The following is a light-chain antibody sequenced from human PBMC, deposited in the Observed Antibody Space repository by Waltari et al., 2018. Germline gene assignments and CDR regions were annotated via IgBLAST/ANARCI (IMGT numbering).Light chain of an antibody. CDR1: QSVTTY. CDR3: HQRSSWPWT. Sequence: EIVLTQSPATLSLSPGERATLSCRASQSVTTYLAWHQQKPGQAPRVLIYDASTRATGIPGRFSGSGSGTDFTLTISSLEPEDFAVYYCHQRSSWPWTFGQGTKVEI. V-gene: IGKV3-11*01. J-gene: IGKJ1*01. CDR2: DAS.